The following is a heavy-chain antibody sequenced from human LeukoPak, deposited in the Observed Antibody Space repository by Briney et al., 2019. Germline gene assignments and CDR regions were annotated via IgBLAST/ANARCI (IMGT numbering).Heavy chain of an antibody. CDR2: NDYSGDA. D-gene: IGHD3-16*01. CDR3: ARRIGHGFYDYLDY. V-gene: IGHV4-59*08. CDR1: GGPITSYY. J-gene: IGHJ4*02. Sequence: SESLSLTCTVSGGPITSYYWSWIRQPPGEGLEWGSYNDYSGDADYNPSIRSRVSISLDTSKNEFSLRLSSVTAADTAVYYCARRIGHGFYDYLDYWGQGALVIVSS.